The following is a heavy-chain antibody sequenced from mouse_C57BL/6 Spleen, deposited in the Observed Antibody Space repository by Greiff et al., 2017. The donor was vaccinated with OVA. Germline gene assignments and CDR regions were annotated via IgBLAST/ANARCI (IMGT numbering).Heavy chain of an antibody. CDR1: GFTFSSYA. V-gene: IGHV5-9-1*02. CDR3: TRGYGSSYGYFDY. J-gene: IGHJ2*01. D-gene: IGHD1-1*01. Sequence: EVKVVESGEGLVKPGGSLKLSCAASGFTFSSYAMSWVRQTPEKRLEWVAYISSGGDYIYYADTVKGRFTISRDNARNTLYLQMSSLKSEDTAMYYCTRGYGSSYGYFDYWGQGTTLTVSS. CDR2: ISSGGDYI.